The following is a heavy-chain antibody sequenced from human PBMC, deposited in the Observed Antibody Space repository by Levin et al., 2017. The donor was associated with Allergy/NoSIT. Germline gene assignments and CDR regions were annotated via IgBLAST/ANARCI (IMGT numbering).Heavy chain of an antibody. CDR2: IYYTGST. CDR3: AREYSSSSDDSGAPLVYYYYGMDV. Sequence: NPSETLSLTCTVSGGSVSSYWWSWIRQAPGKGLEWIGYIYYTGSTNYNPSLESRVTISLDMSNNQISLKLRSVTAADTAIYYCAREYSSSSDDSGAPLVYYYYGMDVWGQGTTVTVSS. J-gene: IGHJ6*02. CDR1: GGSVSSYW. D-gene: IGHD6-6*01. V-gene: IGHV4-59*02.